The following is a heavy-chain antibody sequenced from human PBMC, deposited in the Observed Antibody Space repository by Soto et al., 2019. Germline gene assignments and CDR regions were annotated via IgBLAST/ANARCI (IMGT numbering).Heavy chain of an antibody. Sequence: SVKVSCKASGGTFSSYAISWVRQAPGQGLEWMGGIIPIFGTANYAQKFQGRVTITADESTSTAYMELNSLRAEDTAVYYCAREEYSSGWPDYYYYGMDVWGQGTTVTVSS. CDR3: AREEYSSGWPDYYYYGMDV. J-gene: IGHJ6*02. CDR2: IIPIFGTA. CDR1: GGTFSSYA. V-gene: IGHV1-69*13. D-gene: IGHD6-19*01.